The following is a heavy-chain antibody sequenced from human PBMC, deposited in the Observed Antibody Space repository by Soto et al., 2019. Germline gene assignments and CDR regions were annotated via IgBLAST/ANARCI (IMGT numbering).Heavy chain of an antibody. V-gene: IGHV4-59*08. CDR1: GGSISSYY. J-gene: IGHJ3*02. D-gene: IGHD3-3*01. Sequence: SETLSLTCTVSGGSISSYYWSWIRQPPGKGLEWIGYIYYSGSTNYNPSLKSRVTISVDTSKNQFSLKLSLVTAADTAVYYCARPYYDFWSGYFDAFDIWGQGTMVTVSS. CDR3: ARPYYDFWSGYFDAFDI. CDR2: IYYSGST.